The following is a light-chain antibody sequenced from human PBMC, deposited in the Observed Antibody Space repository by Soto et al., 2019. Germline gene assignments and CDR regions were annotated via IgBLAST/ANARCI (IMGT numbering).Light chain of an antibody. CDR2: DVS. CDR3: RSYTTTSALVV. Sequence: QSALTQPASVSGSPGQSITISCTGTSSDIGGYNFVSWYRQHPGKAPKLIIFDVSDRPSGVSNRFSGSKSGHTASLTISGLQAEDEADYYCRSYTTTSALVVFGGGTKLTVL. V-gene: IGLV2-14*01. CDR1: SSDIGGYNF. J-gene: IGLJ3*02.